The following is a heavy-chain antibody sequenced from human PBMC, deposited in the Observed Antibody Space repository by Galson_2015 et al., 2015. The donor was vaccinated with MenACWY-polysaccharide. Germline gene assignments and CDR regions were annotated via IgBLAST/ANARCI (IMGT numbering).Heavy chain of an antibody. J-gene: IGHJ3*01. CDR1: GFTFDAYG. Sequence: SLRLSCAASGFTFDAYGINWVRQAPGKGLEWVSGISWNRGNIGYVDSVNGRFTISRDNAKTSLYLQMHSLRAEDTALYYCAKVLSLTVDDAFDFSSHATQITVSS. V-gene: IGHV3-9*01. D-gene: IGHD4-17*01. CDR3: AKVLSLTVDDAFDF. CDR2: ISWNRGNI.